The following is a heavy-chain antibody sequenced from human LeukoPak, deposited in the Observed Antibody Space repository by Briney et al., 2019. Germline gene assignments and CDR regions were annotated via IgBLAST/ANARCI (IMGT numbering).Heavy chain of an antibody. CDR2: IYYSGST. J-gene: IGHJ4*02. V-gene: IGHV4-59*01. Sequence: SETLSLTCTVSDGSISSYFWSWIRQPPGKGLEWIGYIYYSGSTNYNPSLKSRVTISVDTSKNQFSLKLSSVTAADTAFYYCASGGWELSIDYWGQGTLVTVSS. CDR1: DGSISSYF. CDR3: ASGGWELSIDY. D-gene: IGHD1-26*01.